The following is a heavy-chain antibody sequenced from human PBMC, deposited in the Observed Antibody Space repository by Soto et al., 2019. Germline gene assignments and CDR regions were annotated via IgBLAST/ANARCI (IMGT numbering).Heavy chain of an antibody. V-gene: IGHV4-39*01. CDR3: AIQPTTAVIDLWFDP. CDR1: GGSISSSCSY. Sequence: QLQLQESGPGLVKASETLSLTCNVSGGSISSSCSYWAWIRQPPGKGLEWIAKIFYSGSTYYNPSPASRVTVSGDTSKNQFSRKLSSVTAADTAVYYWAIQPTTAVIDLWFDPWGQGTLGTVSS. CDR2: IFYSGST. D-gene: IGHD2-2*01. J-gene: IGHJ5*02.